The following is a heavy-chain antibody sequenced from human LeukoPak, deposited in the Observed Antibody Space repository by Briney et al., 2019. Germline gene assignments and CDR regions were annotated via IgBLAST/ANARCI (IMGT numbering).Heavy chain of an antibody. V-gene: IGHV3-23*01. CDR3: PKDSCSSTSCYWDY. Sequence: GGSLRLSCAASGFTFSTYAMNWARQAPGKGLEWVSVISGSGGSTYYADSVKGRFTISRDNSKNTLYLQMNSLRAEDTAVYYCPKDSCSSTSCYWDYWGQGTLLTVSS. J-gene: IGHJ4*02. D-gene: IGHD2-2*01. CDR1: GFTFSTYA. CDR2: ISGSGGST.